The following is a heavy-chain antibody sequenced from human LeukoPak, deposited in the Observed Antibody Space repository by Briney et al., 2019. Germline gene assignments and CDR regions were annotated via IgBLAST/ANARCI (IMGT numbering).Heavy chain of an antibody. CDR3: ARGENYDFWTTYYTWGHYYYYYYMDV. D-gene: IGHD3-3*01. CDR1: GFTFSSYW. V-gene: IGHV3-7*01. J-gene: IGHJ6*03. Sequence: GGSLRLSCTASGFTFSSYWMSWVRQAPGKGLEWVANIKEDGSEEYYVDSVTGRFTVSRDNAKNSLYLQMDSLRAEGTAVYYCARGENYDFWTTYYTWGHYYYYYYMDVWGQGTTVTVSS. CDR2: IKEDGSEE.